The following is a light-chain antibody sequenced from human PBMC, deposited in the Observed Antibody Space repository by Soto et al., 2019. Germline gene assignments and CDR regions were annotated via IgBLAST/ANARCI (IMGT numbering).Light chain of an antibody. V-gene: IGKV3-11*01. J-gene: IGKJ5*01. Sequence: ENALTQSPSSQSLSPGERASLSCRASQSVSSYLTWYQQKPGQAPRLLIYGASNRATGIPASFRVSGSGTDFTLTISSLEPQVFAVYYCQQRSSWPHITFGQGTRLEI. CDR1: QSVSSY. CDR2: GAS. CDR3: QQRSSWPHIT.